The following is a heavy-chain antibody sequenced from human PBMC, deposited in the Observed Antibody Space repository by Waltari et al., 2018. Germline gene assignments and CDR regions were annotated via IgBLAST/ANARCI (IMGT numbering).Heavy chain of an antibody. CDR1: GFTFICFA. V-gene: IGHV3-33*01. CDR3: ARAISGSRSGTDY. CDR2: IWSDGSNK. D-gene: IGHD1-26*01. Sequence: QVQLVESGGGVVRPGGSLRLSWPGSGFTFICFAMHWVRQAPGKGLEWVAVIWSDGSNKYYAESVKGRFTISRDNSKNTLYLQMNGLRAEDTAVYYCARAISGSRSGTDYWGQGTLVTVSS. J-gene: IGHJ4*02.